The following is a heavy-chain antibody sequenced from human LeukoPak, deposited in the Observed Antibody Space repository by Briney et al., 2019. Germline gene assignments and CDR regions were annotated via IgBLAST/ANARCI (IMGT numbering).Heavy chain of an antibody. CDR3: ARRIAPAYYYYGMDV. V-gene: IGHV3-53*01. J-gene: IGHJ6*02. CDR2: IYSGGST. Sequence: GGSLRLSCAASGFTVSSNYMSWVRQAPGKGLEWVSVIYSGGSTYYADSVKGRFTISRDNSKNTLYLQMNSLRAEDTAVYYCARRIAPAYYYYGMDVWGQGTTVTVSS. D-gene: IGHD2/OR15-2a*01. CDR1: GFTVSSNY.